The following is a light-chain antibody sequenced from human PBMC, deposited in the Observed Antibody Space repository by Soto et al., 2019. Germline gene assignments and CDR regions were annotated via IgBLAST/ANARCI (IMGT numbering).Light chain of an antibody. CDR3: QQSYSAPLT. CDR1: QSVLYNSNNKNY. CDR2: AGS. V-gene: IGKV4-1*01. Sequence: DIVMTQSPDSLAVSLGERATINCKSSQSVLYNSNNKNYLAWYQQKPGKAPKILIYAGSTLQSGVPSRFIGSGLVTDFTLTISSLQPEDFATYYCQQSYSAPLTFGGGTKVDI. J-gene: IGKJ4*01.